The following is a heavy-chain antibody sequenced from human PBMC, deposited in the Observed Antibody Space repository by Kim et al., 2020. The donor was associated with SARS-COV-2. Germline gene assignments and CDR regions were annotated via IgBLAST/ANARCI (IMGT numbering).Heavy chain of an antibody. V-gene: IGHV4-31*03. J-gene: IGHJ5*02. CDR3: AGDALSIAAAPFDP. D-gene: IGHD6-13*01. CDR2: IYYSGST. Sequence: SETLSLTCTVSGVSISSGGYYWSRIRQHPGKGLEWIGYIYYSGSTYYNPSLKRRVTISVDTSKNQFSQMLSSVTAADTAVYYCAGDALSIAAAPFDPWGQGTLGPVSS. CDR1: GVSISSGGYY.